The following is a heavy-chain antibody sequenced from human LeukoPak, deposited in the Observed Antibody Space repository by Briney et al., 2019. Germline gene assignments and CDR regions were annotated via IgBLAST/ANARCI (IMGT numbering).Heavy chain of an antibody. CDR1: GYTFTSYY. Sequence: ASVKVSCKASGYTFTSYYMHWVRQAPRQGLEWLGIINPSDGSTTYAQKFQGRVTMTRDTSTSTVYMELSSLRSEDTALYYCARHQGAGEYPFDYWGQGTLVTVSS. D-gene: IGHD3-16*01. CDR3: ARHQGAGEYPFDY. CDR2: INPSDGST. J-gene: IGHJ4*02. V-gene: IGHV1-46*01.